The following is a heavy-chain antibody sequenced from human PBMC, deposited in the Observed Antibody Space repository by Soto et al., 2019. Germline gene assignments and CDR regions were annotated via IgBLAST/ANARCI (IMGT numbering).Heavy chain of an antibody. V-gene: IGHV3-30*04. D-gene: IGHD3-10*01. Sequence: GGSLRLSCAASGFTFRSYAIHWFRQAPGKGLEWVAVISRDGSNKYYVDSVKGRFTISRDNSKDTVYLQMNSLRDKDSAMFYCARSRSGAVADSFDFWGQGTLVTVSS. CDR2: ISRDGSNK. CDR3: ARSRSGAVADSFDF. CDR1: GFTFRSYA. J-gene: IGHJ4*02.